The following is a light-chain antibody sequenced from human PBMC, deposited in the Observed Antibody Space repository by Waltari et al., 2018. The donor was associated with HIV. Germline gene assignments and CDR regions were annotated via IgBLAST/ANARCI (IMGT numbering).Light chain of an antibody. V-gene: IGLV1-51*02. CDR1: SSDIGDNY. CDR2: EHQ. J-gene: IGLJ2*01. Sequence: QSVLTQPPSVSAAPRQNVTISCSGSSSDIGDNYVSWYQQRPGTAPRLRLYEHQKRPLGIPNRSSGSKSGTSATLGITGLHTGDEAYYYCGTWHSSLSAGIVGGGTKLTVL. CDR3: GTWHSSLSAGI.